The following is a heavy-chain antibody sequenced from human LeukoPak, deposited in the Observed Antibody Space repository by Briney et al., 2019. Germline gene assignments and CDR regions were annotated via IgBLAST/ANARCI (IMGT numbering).Heavy chain of an antibody. CDR3: ARSLRSHHSSGLRYYYYYYGMDV. V-gene: IGHV4-34*01. J-gene: IGHJ6*02. D-gene: IGHD3-22*01. CDR2: ITHSGST. Sequence: PSETLSLTCAADGGFFNGYYWCWLRQPPEKGLELIGEITHSGSTNYNPSFQSRVTISVDMSKNTFSLKLSSVTAADTALYYCARSLRSHHSSGLRYYYYYYGMDVWGQGNTVTVSS. CDR1: GGFFNGYY.